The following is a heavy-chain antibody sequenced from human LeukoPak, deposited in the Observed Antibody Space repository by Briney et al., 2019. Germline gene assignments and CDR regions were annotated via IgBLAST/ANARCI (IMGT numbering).Heavy chain of an antibody. J-gene: IGHJ4*02. CDR1: GGTFSSYA. V-gene: IGHV1-69*04. Sequence: SVKVSCKASGGTFSSYAIKWVRQAPGEGLEWMGRIIPILGIANYAQKFQGRVTITADRSTSTAYMELSSLRSEDTAVYYCAAFFYDSSGYQTLYYFDYWGQGTLVTVSS. CDR3: AAFFYDSSGYQTLYYFDY. CDR2: IIPILGIA. D-gene: IGHD3-22*01.